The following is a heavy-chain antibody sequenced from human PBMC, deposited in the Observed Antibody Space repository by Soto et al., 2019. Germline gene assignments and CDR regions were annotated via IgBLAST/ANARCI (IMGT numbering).Heavy chain of an antibody. D-gene: IGHD6-6*01. Sequence: GESLKISRNGSGYSFTSYWISWVRQMPGKGLEWMGRIDPSDSYTNYSPSFQGHVTISADKSISTAYLQWSSLKASDTAMYYCASPSSSSFAYYYYCMDVWGQGTTVTVSS. CDR1: GYSFTSYW. J-gene: IGHJ6*02. V-gene: IGHV5-10-1*01. CDR2: IDPSDSYT. CDR3: ASPSSSSFAYYYYCMDV.